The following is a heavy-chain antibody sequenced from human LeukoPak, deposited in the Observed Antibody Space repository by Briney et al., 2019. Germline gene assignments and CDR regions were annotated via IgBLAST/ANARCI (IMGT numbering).Heavy chain of an antibody. Sequence: PGGSLRLSCAASGFTFSTYSMNWVRQAPGKGLEWVSYISSSSSTIYYADSVKGRFTISRDNSKNTLYLQMNSLRAEDTAVYYCAKCQDIVVVVAATGLDYWGQGTLVTVSS. J-gene: IGHJ4*02. CDR1: GFTFSTYS. D-gene: IGHD2-15*01. V-gene: IGHV3-48*01. CDR2: ISSSSSTI. CDR3: AKCQDIVVVVAATGLDY.